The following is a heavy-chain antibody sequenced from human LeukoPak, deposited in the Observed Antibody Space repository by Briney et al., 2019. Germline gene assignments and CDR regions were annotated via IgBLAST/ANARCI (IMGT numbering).Heavy chain of an antibody. D-gene: IGHD3-10*01. V-gene: IGHV4-30-4*01. Sequence: PSETLSLTCTVSGGSISSGGYYWSWIRQPPGKGLEWIGYIYYSGSTYYNPSLKSRVTISVDTSKNQFSLKLSSVTAADTAVYYCASSHYGSGPRELDYWGQGTLVTVSS. J-gene: IGHJ4*02. CDR3: ASSHYGSGPRELDY. CDR2: IYYSGST. CDR1: GGSISSGGYY.